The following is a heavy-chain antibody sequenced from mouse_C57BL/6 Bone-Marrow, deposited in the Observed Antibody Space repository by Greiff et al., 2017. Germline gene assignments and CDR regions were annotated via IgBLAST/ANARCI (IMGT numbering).Heavy chain of an antibody. CDR1: GYTFTDHY. D-gene: IGHD2-3*01. CDR2: IYPGSGNT. J-gene: IGHJ2*01. Sequence: QVQLQQSGAEVVRPGASVKLSCKASGYTFTDHYINWVKQRPGQGLEWIARIYPGSGNTYYNEKFTGKATLTADTSSNTAYMQLSSLTSEDSAVYFCARDDGYFFEYWGQGTTLTVSS. CDR3: ARDDGYFFEY. V-gene: IGHV1-76*01.